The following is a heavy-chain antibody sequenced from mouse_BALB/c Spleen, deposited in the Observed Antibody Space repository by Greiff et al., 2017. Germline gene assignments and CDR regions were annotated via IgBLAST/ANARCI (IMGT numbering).Heavy chain of an antibody. D-gene: IGHD1-1*01. V-gene: IGHV3-6*02. J-gene: IGHJ2*01. CDR2: ISYDGSN. CDR1: GYSITSGYY. CDR3: AISTTVAQDPFDY. Sequence: VQLQQSGPGLVKPSQSLSLTCSVTGYSITSGYYWNWIRQFPGNKLEWMGYISYDGSNNYNPSLKNRISITRDTSKNQFFLKLNSVTTEDTATYYCAISTTVAQDPFDYWGQGTTLTVSS.